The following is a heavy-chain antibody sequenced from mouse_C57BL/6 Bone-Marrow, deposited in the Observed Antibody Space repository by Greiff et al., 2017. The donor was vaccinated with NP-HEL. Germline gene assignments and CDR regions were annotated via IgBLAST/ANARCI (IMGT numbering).Heavy chain of an antibody. CDR2: IDPENGDT. J-gene: IGHJ4*01. Sequence: VQLKQSGAELVRPGASVKLSCTASGFNIKDDYMHWVKQRPEQGLEWIGWIDPENGDTEYASKFQGKATITADTSSNTAYLQLSSLTSEDTAVYYCTIYAMDYWGQGTSVTVSS. V-gene: IGHV14-4*01. CDR1: GFNIKDDY. CDR3: TIYAMDY.